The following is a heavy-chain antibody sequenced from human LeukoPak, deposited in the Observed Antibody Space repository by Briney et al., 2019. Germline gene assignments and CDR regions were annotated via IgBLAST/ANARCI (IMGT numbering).Heavy chain of an antibody. D-gene: IGHD6-19*01. V-gene: IGHV4-34*01. CDR1: GGSFSGYY. CDR2: INHSGST. Sequence: KTSETLSLTCAVYGGSFSGYYWSWIRQPPGKGLEWIGEINHSGSTNYNPSLKSRVTISVDTSKNQFSLKLTSVTAADTAVYYCARKGISAVAGAFDIWGQGTMVTVSS. CDR3: ARKGISAVAGAFDI. J-gene: IGHJ3*02.